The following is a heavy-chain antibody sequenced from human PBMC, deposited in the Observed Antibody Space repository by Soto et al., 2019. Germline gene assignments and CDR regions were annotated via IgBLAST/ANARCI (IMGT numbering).Heavy chain of an antibody. V-gene: IGHV5-51*01. CDR1: GYSFTSYW. J-gene: IGHJ5*02. CDR3: ARARFGVVIMATNNWFDP. CDR2: IYPGDSDT. D-gene: IGHD3-3*01. Sequence: GESLKISCKGSGYSFTSYWIGWVRQMPGKGLEWMGIIYPGDSDTRYSPSFQGQVTISADKSISTAYLQWSSLKASDTAMYYCARARFGVVIMATNNWFDPWGQGTLVTVSS.